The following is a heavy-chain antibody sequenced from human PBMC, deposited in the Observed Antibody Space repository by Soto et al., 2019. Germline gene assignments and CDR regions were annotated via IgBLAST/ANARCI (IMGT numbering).Heavy chain of an antibody. CDR3: VRDRPNTESLTGYFDT. J-gene: IGHJ4*02. V-gene: IGHV3-33*01. Sequence: GGSLRLSCEASGFVFRTFRMHWVRGAPGKGLEWLATIRFDGSTARYAESVRGRFKISRDNSMNTLYLQLDRLRVEDTAVYYCVRDRPNTESLTGYFDTWGQGT. CDR2: IRFDGSTA. CDR1: GFVFRTFR. D-gene: IGHD3-9*01.